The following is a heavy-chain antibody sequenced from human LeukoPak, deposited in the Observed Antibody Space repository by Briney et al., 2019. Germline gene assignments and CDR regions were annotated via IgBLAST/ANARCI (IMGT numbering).Heavy chain of an antibody. CDR2: IYYSGST. CDR1: GGSISSYY. D-gene: IGHD3-9*01. CDR3: ARGEGNDILTGDPPDY. J-gene: IGHJ4*02. V-gene: IGHV4-59*12. Sequence: SETLSLTCTVSGGSISSYYWSWIRQPPGKGLEWIGYIYYSGSTNYNPSLKSRVTISVDTSKNQFSLKLSSVTAADTAVYYCARGEGNDILTGDPPDYWGQGTLVTVSS.